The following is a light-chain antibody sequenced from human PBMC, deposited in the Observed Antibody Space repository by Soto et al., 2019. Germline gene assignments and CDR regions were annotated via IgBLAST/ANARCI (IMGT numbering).Light chain of an antibody. Sequence: EIIMTQSPATLSLSPWERATLSCRASLSVSSDLAWYRQKPGQTPRLLIFGAYTRASGIPGRFSGSGSGTELTFPSGSLQSEDFAVYYCQHYDVWPSFGGGTKVDIK. CDR2: GAY. CDR3: QHYDVWPS. V-gene: IGKV3-15*01. J-gene: IGKJ4*02. CDR1: LSVSSD.